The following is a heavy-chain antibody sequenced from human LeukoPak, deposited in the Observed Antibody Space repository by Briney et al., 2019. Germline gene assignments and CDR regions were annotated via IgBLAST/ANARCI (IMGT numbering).Heavy chain of an antibody. CDR3: ARLTETWFDP. D-gene: IGHD1-20*01. V-gene: IGHV3-48*03. CDR1: GFTFSSYE. Sequence: GGSLRLSCAASGFTFSSYEMNWVRQAPGKGLEWVSYISSSGSTIYYADSVKGRFTISRDNAKNSLYLQMNSLRAEDTAVYYCARLTETWFDPWGQGTLVTVSS. J-gene: IGHJ5*02. CDR2: ISSSGSTI.